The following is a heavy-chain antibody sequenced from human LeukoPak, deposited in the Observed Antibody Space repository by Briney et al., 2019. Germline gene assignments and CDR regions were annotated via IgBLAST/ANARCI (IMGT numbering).Heavy chain of an antibody. D-gene: IGHD3-16*02. CDR3: ARDSPPVDYDYVWGSYRTVVEPPRNYYYYYGMDV. Sequence: GASVKVSCKASGYTFTGYYMHWVRQAPGQGLEWMGRINPNNGGTNYAQKFQGRVTITADESTSTAYMELSSLRSEDTAVYYCARDSPPVDYDYVWGSYRTVVEPPRNYYYYYGMDVWGQGTTVTVSS. J-gene: IGHJ6*02. V-gene: IGHV1-2*06. CDR1: GYTFTGYY. CDR2: INPNNGGT.